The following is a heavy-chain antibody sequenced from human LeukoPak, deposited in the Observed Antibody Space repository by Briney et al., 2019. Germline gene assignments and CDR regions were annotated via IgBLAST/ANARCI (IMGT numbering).Heavy chain of an antibody. V-gene: IGHV3-30-3*01. Sequence: GRSLRLSCAASGFTFSSYAMHWVRQAPGKGLEWVAVISYDGSNKYYADSVKGRFTISRDNSKNTLHLQMNSLRAEDTAVYYCARVSTSGSYASPYFDYWGQGTLVTVSS. J-gene: IGHJ4*02. CDR2: ISYDGSNK. D-gene: IGHD1-26*01. CDR1: GFTFSSYA. CDR3: ARVSTSGSYASPYFDY.